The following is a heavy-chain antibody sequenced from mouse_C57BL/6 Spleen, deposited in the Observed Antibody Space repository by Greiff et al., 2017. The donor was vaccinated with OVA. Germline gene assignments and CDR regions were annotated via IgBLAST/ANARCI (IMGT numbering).Heavy chain of an antibody. J-gene: IGHJ2*01. D-gene: IGHD1-1*01. Sequence: QVQLQQPGAELVKPGASVKLSCKASGYTFTSYWMHWVKQRPGQGLEWIGMIHPNSGSTNYNEKFKSKATLTVDKSSSTAYMQLSSLTSEDSAVYYCAREDDTTVVALYYFDYWGQGTTLTVSS. V-gene: IGHV1-64*01. CDR3: AREDDTTVVALYYFDY. CDR2: IHPNSGST. CDR1: GYTFTSYW.